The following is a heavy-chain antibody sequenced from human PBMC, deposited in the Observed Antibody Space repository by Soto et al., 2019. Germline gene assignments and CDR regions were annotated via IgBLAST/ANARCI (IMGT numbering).Heavy chain of an antibody. CDR2: IYYSGST. Sequence: QLQLHESVPGLVKPSETLSLTCTVSGGSISSSSYYWGWIRQPPGKGLEWIGSIYYSGSTYYNPSLKSRVTISVATSKNQCALKLSSVPAADTAVYYCASLGCSGGSCYFGYWGQGTLVTVS. D-gene: IGHD2-15*01. J-gene: IGHJ4*02. CDR3: ASLGCSGGSCYFGY. V-gene: IGHV4-39*01. CDR1: GGSISSSSYY.